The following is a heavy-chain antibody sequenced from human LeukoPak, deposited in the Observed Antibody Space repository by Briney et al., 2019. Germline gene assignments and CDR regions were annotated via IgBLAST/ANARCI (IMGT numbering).Heavy chain of an antibody. CDR1: GGTFSSYA. D-gene: IGHD6-13*01. CDR3: ATLDPGGAAAGRTVDY. J-gene: IGHJ4*02. CDR2: IIPIFGTA. V-gene: IGHV1-69*05. Sequence: GASVKVSCKASGGTFSSYAISWVRQAPGQGLEWMGGIIPIFGTANYAQKFQGRVTITTDESTSTAYVELSSLRSEDTAVYYCATLDPGGAAAGRTVDYWGQGTLVTVPS.